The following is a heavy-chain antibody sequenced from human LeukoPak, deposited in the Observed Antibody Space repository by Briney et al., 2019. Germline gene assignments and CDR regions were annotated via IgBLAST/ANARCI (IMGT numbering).Heavy chain of an antibody. D-gene: IGHD5-18*01. CDR2: ISDSGRTI. CDR1: GYSLSDFY. J-gene: IGHJ4*02. Sequence: GGSLRLSCAASGYSLSDFYMNWIRQAPGKGLEWIAYISDSGRTIYYADSVKGRFTISRDNAKNSLYLQMNSLRAEDTALYYCAKNSGYSYGRNDYWGQGTLVTVSS. V-gene: IGHV3-11*01. CDR3: AKNSGYSYGRNDY.